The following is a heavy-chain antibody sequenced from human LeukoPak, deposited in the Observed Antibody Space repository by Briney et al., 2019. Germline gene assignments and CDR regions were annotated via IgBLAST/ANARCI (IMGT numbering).Heavy chain of an antibody. D-gene: IGHD6-19*01. V-gene: IGHV4-34*01. CDR1: GGSFSGYY. CDR2: INHSGST. CDR3: ARRPPVRPFDY. Sequence: SETLSLTCAVYGGSFSGYYWSWIRQPPGKGPEWIGEINHSGSTNYNPSLKSRVTISVDTSKNQFSLKLSSVTAADTAVYYCARRPPVRPFDYWGQGTLVTVSS. J-gene: IGHJ4*02.